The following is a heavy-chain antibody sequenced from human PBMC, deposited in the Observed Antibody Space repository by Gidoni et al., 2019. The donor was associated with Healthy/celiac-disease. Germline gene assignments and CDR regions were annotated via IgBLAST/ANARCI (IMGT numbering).Heavy chain of an antibody. CDR3: ARVYIDGDYVSDWFDP. Sequence: QLQLQESGPGLVKPSETLSRTCTVSGGSISSSSYYWGWIRQPPGKGLEWIGSIYYSGSTYYNPSLKSRVTISVDTSKNQFSLKLSSVTAADTAVYYCARVYIDGDYVSDWFDPWGQGTLVTVSS. J-gene: IGHJ5*02. CDR1: GGSISSSSYY. CDR2: IYYSGST. V-gene: IGHV4-39*07. D-gene: IGHD4-17*01.